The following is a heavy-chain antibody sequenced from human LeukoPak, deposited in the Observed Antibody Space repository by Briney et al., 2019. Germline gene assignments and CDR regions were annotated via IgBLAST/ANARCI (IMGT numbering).Heavy chain of an antibody. Sequence: PSETLSLTCTVSGGSISSGSYYWSWIRQPAGKGLEWIGRIYTSGSTNYNPSLKSRVTISVDTSKNQFSLKLSSVTAADTAVYYCARDSHNGLEPMNWFDPWGQGTLVTVSS. CDR1: GGSISSGSYY. J-gene: IGHJ5*02. V-gene: IGHV4-61*02. CDR2: IYTSGST. CDR3: ARDSHNGLEPMNWFDP. D-gene: IGHD1-1*01.